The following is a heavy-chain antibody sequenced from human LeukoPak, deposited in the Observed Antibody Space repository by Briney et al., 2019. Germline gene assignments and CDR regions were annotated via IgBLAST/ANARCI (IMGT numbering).Heavy chain of an antibody. J-gene: IGHJ6*02. CDR2: ISGDGGST. CDR1: GFTFDDYA. D-gene: IGHD2-2*01. CDR3: AKDGSYQLPQTDYYGMDV. Sequence: GGSLRLSCAASGFTFDDYAMHWVRQAPGKGLEWVSLISGDGGSTYYADSVKGRFTISRDNSKNSLYLQMNSLRTEDTALYYCAKDGSYQLPQTDYYGMDVWGQGTTVNVSS. V-gene: IGHV3-43*02.